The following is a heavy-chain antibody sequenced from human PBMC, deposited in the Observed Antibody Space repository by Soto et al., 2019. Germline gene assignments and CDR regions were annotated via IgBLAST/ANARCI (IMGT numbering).Heavy chain of an antibody. CDR2: IYYSGST. CDR1: GGSISSGDYY. Sequence: SETLSLTCTVSGGSISSGDYYWSWIRQPPGKGLEWIGYIYYSGSTYYNPSLKSRVTISVDTSKNQFSLKLSSVTAADTAVYYCARVTSSPYYFDYWGQGTLVTVSS. J-gene: IGHJ4*02. CDR3: ARVTSSPYYFDY. D-gene: IGHD6-19*01. V-gene: IGHV4-30-4*01.